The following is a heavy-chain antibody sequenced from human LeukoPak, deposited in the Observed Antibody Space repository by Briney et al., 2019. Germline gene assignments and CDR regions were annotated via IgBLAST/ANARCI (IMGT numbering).Heavy chain of an antibody. J-gene: IGHJ4*02. Sequence: SGGSLRLSCAASGFTFSSYAMHWVRQAPGKGLEWVAVISYDGSNKYYADSVRGRFTISRDNSKNTLYLQMNSLRAEDTAVYYCPKSLGYSSSWYYFDYWGQGTLVTVSS. CDR2: ISYDGSNK. V-gene: IGHV3-30-3*02. D-gene: IGHD6-13*01. CDR1: GFTFSSYA. CDR3: PKSLGYSSSWYYFDY.